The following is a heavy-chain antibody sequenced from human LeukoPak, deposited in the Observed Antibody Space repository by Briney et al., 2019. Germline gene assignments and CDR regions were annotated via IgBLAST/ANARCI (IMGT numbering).Heavy chain of an antibody. D-gene: IGHD1-1*01. CDR1: GFTFSSYA. CDR2: IYSDGST. V-gene: IGHV3-53*01. CDR3: ARDIRHSSHDYYYGLDV. J-gene: IGHJ6*02. Sequence: GRSLRLSCAASGFTFSSYAMHWVRQAPGRGLEWVSVIYSDGSTYYADSVKGRFTISRDNSKNTLYLQMNSLRAEDTAMYYCARDIRHSSHDYYYGLDVWGQGATVTVSS.